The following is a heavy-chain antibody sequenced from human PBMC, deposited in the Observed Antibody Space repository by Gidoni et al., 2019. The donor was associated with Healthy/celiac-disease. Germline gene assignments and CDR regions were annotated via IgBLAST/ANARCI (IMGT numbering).Heavy chain of an antibody. Sequence: QVQLVQSGAEVKKPGASVKVSFNASGYTFTSYGISWVRQAPGQGLEWMGWISAYNGNKNYAQKLQGRVTMTTDTSTSTAYMELRRLRSDDTAVYYCARGPLDGYKYDFFDYWGQGTLVTVSS. V-gene: IGHV1-18*01. D-gene: IGHD3-3*01. CDR3: ARGPLDGYKYDFFDY. J-gene: IGHJ4*02. CDR1: GYTFTSYG. CDR2: ISAYNGNK.